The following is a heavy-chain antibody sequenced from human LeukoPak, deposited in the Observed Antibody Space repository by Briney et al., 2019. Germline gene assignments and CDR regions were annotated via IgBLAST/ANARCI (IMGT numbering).Heavy chain of an antibody. CDR1: GFTFSRYE. CDR2: ISSSGNSV. V-gene: IGHV3-48*03. Sequence: PGGSLRLSCAVSGFTFSRYEMHWVRQAPGKGLEWISYISSSGNSVYYADSVKGRFTISRDNSKNTLDLQMSCLRVEDTAVYYCASGGPTRGTLDYWGQGTLVTVSS. CDR3: ASGGPTRGTLDY. D-gene: IGHD1-26*01. J-gene: IGHJ4*02.